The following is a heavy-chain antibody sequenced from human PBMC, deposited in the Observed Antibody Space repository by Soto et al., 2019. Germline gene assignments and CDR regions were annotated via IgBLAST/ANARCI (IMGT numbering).Heavy chain of an antibody. CDR3: ARTLGSSWSSYYYYGMDV. CDR1: GYSFTSYW. V-gene: IGHV5-51*01. J-gene: IGHJ6*02. Sequence: GESLKISCKGSGYSFTSYWIGWVRQMPGKGLEWMGIIYPGDSDTRYSPSFQGQATISADKSISTAYLQWSSLKASDTAMYYCARTLGSSWSSYYYYGMDVWGQGTTVTVSS. D-gene: IGHD6-13*01. CDR2: IYPGDSDT.